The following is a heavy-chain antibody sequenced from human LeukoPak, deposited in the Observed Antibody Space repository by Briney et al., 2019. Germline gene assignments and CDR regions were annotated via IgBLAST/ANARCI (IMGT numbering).Heavy chain of an antibody. CDR3: ARDGLAAATLHWCFDL. D-gene: IGHD2-15*01. CDR2: ISSSGTYT. J-gene: IGHJ2*01. Sequence: PGGSLRLSCAASGFTVSSNYMSWVRQAPGKGLEWVSSISSSGTYTYYADSVKGRFTISRDNAKNSLYLQMSSLTAEDTALYYCARDGLAAATLHWCFDLWGRGTLVTVSS. CDR1: GFTVSSNY. V-gene: IGHV3-21*01.